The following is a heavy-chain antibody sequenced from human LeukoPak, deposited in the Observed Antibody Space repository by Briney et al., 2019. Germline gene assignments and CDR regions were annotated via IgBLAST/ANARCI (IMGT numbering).Heavy chain of an antibody. Sequence: SQTLSLTCAVSGGSISSGGYSWSWIRQPPGKGLEWIGYIYYSGSTYYNPSLKSRVTISVDTSKNQFSLKLSSVTAADTAVYYCARGPRYGYYYYYYMDVWGKGTTVTVSS. CDR1: GGSISSGGYS. CDR3: ARGPRYGYYYYYYMDV. J-gene: IGHJ6*03. CDR2: IYYSGST. V-gene: IGHV4-30-4*07. D-gene: IGHD5-18*01.